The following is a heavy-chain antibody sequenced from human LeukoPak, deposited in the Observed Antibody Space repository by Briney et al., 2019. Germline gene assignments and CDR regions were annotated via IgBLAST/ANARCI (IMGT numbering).Heavy chain of an antibody. CDR3: ARESGRRIAAAGTKDYFDY. CDR1: GGSFSGYY. D-gene: IGHD6-13*01. J-gene: IGHJ4*02. Sequence: SETLSLTCAVYGGSFSGYYWSWIRQPPGKGLEWIGEINHSGSTNYNPSLKSRVTISVDTSKNQFSLKLSSVTAADTAVYYCARESGRRIAAAGTKDYFDYWGQGTLVTVSS. V-gene: IGHV4-34*01. CDR2: INHSGST.